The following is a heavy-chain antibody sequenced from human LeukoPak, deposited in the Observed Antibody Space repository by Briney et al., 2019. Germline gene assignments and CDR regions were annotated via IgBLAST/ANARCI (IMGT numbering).Heavy chain of an antibody. CDR2: IYYSGST. D-gene: IGHD5-18*01. J-gene: IGHJ5*02. Sequence: SETLSLTCTVSGGSISSYYWSWIRQPPGKGLGWIGYIYYSGSTNYNPSLKSRVTISVDTSKNQFSLKLSSVTAADTAAYYCARGRGYSYGNWFDPWGQGALVTVSS. CDR3: ARGRGYSYGNWFDP. CDR1: GGSISSYY. V-gene: IGHV4-59*01.